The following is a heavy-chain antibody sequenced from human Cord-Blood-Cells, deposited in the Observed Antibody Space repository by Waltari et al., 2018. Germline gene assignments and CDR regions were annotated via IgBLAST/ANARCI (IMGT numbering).Heavy chain of an antibody. CDR2: ISYDGSNK. CDR3: AKSGAVAGTAFDI. J-gene: IGHJ3*02. D-gene: IGHD6-19*01. Sequence: QVQLVESGGGVVQPGRSLRLSCAASGFTFSSYGMHWVHQAPGKGLGGVAVISYDGSNKYYADSVKGRFTISRDNAKNTLYLQMNSLRAEDTAVYYCAKSGAVAGTAFDIWGQGTMVTVSS. V-gene: IGHV3-30*18. CDR1: GFTFSSYG.